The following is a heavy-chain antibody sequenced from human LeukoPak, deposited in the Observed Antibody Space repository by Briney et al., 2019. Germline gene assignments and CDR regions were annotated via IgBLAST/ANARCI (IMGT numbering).Heavy chain of an antibody. V-gene: IGHV4-39*07. CDR3: ASPTQLYSSGGGGY. CDR1: GGSISSSSYY. J-gene: IGHJ4*02. Sequence: KPSETLSLTCTVSGGSISSSSYYWGWIRQPPGKGLEWIGSIYYSGSTYYNPSLKSRVTISVDTSKNQFSLKLSSVTAADTAVYYCASPTQLYSSGGGGYWGQGTLVTVSS. D-gene: IGHD6-19*01. CDR2: IYYSGST.